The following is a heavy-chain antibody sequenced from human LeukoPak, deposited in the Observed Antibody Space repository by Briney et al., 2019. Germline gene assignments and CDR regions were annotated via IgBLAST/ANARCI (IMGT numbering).Heavy chain of an antibody. V-gene: IGHV1-2*02. D-gene: IGHD1-1*01. CDR3: ASQEWDAETTPVTLFDF. J-gene: IGHJ4*02. Sequence: ASVKVSCKASGYTFTDYYMHWVRQAPGQGLEWMGWINPNDGDTNYAQRFQGRITMTTDTSISTAYMELSRLRSDDTAVYYCASQEWDAETTPVTLFDFWGQRTLVTVSS. CDR1: GYTFTDYY. CDR2: INPNDGDT.